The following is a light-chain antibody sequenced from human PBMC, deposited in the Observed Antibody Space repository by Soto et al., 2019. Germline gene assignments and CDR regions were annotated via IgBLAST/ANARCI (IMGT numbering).Light chain of an antibody. CDR2: MNN. CDR1: SSNVGTKF. CDR3: ATWVACLGGYWV. J-gene: IGLJ3*02. Sequence: QSVLTQPPSASGTPGQTVSISCSGSSSNVGTKFVYWYQQVPGTAPKLLIYMNNQRPSGVPDRFSGSKSGASASLAISGLRSEDEADYYCATWVACLGGYWVFGGGPQLTVL. V-gene: IGLV1-47*01.